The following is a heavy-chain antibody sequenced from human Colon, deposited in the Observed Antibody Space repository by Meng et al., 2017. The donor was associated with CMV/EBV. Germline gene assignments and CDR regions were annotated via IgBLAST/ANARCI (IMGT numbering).Heavy chain of an antibody. J-gene: IGHJ5*02. D-gene: IGHD2/OR15-2a*01. CDR1: GGSITGDTFH. Sequence: KRQWPGPVLGSPSEPLSSTCTVSGGSITGDTFHWGWIRQPPEKGLEWIGSIYYSGIIYYNTSLTSRVTISVDTSRNRFSLKLTSLTAADTAVYYCARDCCNMRSWFDPWGQGILVTVSS. V-gene: IGHV4-39*07. CDR3: ARDCCNMRSWFDP. CDR2: IYYSGII.